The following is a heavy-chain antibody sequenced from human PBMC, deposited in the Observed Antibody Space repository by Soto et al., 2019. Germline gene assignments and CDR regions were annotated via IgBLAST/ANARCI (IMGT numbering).Heavy chain of an antibody. J-gene: IGHJ6*02. Sequence: QVQLVESGGGVVQPGRSLRLSCAASGYTFSGYGMHWVRQPPGKGLEWVAVIWYDGSEKYYADSVKGRFAISRDNSFLHLEKNSLRVQDTALYYCAKDRSRSLGAMDVWGQGTTVTVSS. V-gene: IGHV3-33*03. CDR2: IWYDGSEK. CDR3: AKDRSRSLGAMDV. CDR1: GYTFSGYG. D-gene: IGHD2-2*01.